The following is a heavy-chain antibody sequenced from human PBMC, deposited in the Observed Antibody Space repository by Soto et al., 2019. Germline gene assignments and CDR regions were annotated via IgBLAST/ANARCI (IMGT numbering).Heavy chain of an antibody. CDR3: ARELQGLYYFDY. V-gene: IGHV1-3*01. Sequence: ASVKVSCKASGYTFISYAIHWVRQAPGQRLEWMGWINAGNGNTKYSQKFQGRVTITRDTSASTAYMELTSLRSEDTAVYYCARELQGLYYFDYWGQGTLVTVCS. CDR1: GYTFISYA. D-gene: IGHD2-15*01. J-gene: IGHJ4*02. CDR2: INAGNGNT.